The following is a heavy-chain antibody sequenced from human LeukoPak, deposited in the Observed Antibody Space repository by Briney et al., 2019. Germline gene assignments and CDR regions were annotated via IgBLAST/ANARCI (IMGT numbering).Heavy chain of an antibody. CDR2: ISAYNGNT. Sequence: GASVKVSCKASGYTFTSYGISWVRQAPGQGLEWMGWISAYNGNTNYAQKLQGRVTMTTDTSTSTAYMELRSLRSEDTAVYYCARPWGGGSYSVHGLCLGYWGQGTLVTVSS. CDR1: GYTFTSYG. V-gene: IGHV1-18*01. D-gene: IGHD1-26*01. CDR3: ARPWGGGSYSVHGLCLGY. J-gene: IGHJ4*02.